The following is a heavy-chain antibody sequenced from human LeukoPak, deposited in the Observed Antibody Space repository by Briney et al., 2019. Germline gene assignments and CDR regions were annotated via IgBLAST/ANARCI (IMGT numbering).Heavy chain of an antibody. J-gene: IGHJ4*02. CDR1: GGSISSYY. CDR3: ARDHTGFDY. D-gene: IGHD4-17*01. CDR2: IYYSGST. Sequence: SETLSLTCTVSGGSISSYYWSWIRQPPGKGLEWIWYIYYSGSTNYNPSLKSRVTISVDTSRNQFSLKLSSVTAADTAVYYCARDHTGFDYWGQGTLVTVSS. V-gene: IGHV4-59*01.